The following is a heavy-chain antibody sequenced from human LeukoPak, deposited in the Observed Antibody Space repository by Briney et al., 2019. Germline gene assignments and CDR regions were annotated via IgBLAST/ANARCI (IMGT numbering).Heavy chain of an antibody. CDR2: IKQDGGEK. D-gene: IGHD3-16*02. J-gene: IGHJ4*02. CDR1: GFTFSSYW. V-gene: IGHV3-7*01. Sequence: GGSLRLSCAASGFTFSSYWMNWVRQAPGKGLEWLANIKQDGGEKYYVDSVRGRFTISRDNDKNSLFLQMTSLRAEDTAVYYCARVGGRYSPLGYWGQGTLVTVSS. CDR3: ARVGGRYSPLGY.